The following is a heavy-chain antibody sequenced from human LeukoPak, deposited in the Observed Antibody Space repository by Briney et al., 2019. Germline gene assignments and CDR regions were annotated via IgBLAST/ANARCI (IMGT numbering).Heavy chain of an antibody. J-gene: IGHJ4*02. CDR1: GFTFSSYA. CDR3: VRELGSGNFPDY. CDR2: ISTSSTNI. V-gene: IGHV3-48*04. Sequence: PGGSLRLSCAASGFTFSSYAMSWVRQAPGKGLDWVSYISTSSTNIQYADSVKGRFTISRDNVKKSLYLQMNSLRAEDTAVYYCVRELGSGNFPDYWGQGILVTVSS. D-gene: IGHD3-10*02.